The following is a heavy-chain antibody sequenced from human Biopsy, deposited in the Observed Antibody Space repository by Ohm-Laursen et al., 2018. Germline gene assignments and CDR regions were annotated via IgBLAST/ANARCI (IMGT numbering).Heavy chain of an antibody. CDR3: AADINVWNVNY. CDR2: IVPMFGMA. D-gene: IGHD1-1*01. CDR1: GDTFSSYE. Sequence: SSVKVSCKPAGDTFSSYEINWFRQAPGEGLEWMGGIVPMFGMANYAQKFQGRVTMTADESTTTAYMEVIRLTWKDTAVYYCAADINVWNVNYWGQGTQVTVSS. V-gene: IGHV1-69*01. J-gene: IGHJ4*02.